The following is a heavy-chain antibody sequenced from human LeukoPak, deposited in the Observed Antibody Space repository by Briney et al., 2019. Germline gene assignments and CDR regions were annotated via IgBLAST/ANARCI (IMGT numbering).Heavy chain of an antibody. V-gene: IGHV3-23*01. CDR2: ISGSGGST. Sequence: GGSLRLSCAASGLTFSSYAMSWVRQAPGKGLEWVSAISGSGGSTYYADSVKGRFTISRDNSKNTLYLQMNSLRAEDTAVYYCAKSYYGSGSYYNALFDYWGQGTLVTVSS. CDR1: GLTFSSYA. D-gene: IGHD3-10*01. J-gene: IGHJ4*02. CDR3: AKSYYGSGSYYNALFDY.